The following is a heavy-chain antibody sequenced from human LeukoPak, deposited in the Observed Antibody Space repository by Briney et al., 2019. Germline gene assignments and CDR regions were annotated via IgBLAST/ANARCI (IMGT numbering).Heavy chain of an antibody. J-gene: IGHJ3*02. CDR2: IKPDGREK. D-gene: IGHD1-26*01. CDR1: GLTFRSYW. Sequence: GGSLRLACAASGLTFRSYWMSWVRQAPGKGLEWVANIKPDGREKYYVDSVKGRFTISRDNAKNSLYMQMDSLRAEDTAVYYCASGGGATRSGYAFDMWGQGTMVTVSS. V-gene: IGHV3-7*01. CDR3: ASGGGATRSGYAFDM.